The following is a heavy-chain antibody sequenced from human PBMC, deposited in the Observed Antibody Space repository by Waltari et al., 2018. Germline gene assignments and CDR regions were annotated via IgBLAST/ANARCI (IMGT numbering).Heavy chain of an antibody. D-gene: IGHD1-20*01. CDR1: GLTSFTHA. J-gene: IGHJ1*01. Sequence: EVQLLESGGGFVQPGGSLRLSCQASGLTSFTHAMNWVRQAPGKGLGWVSSISVSDATYYADSVKGRFTISRDYSDNTVYLQMDSPRADDTAVYFCAKPFYNWDDPLHSWGQGTPVTVSS. CDR3: AKPFYNWDDPLHS. V-gene: IGHV3-23*01. CDR2: ISVSDAT.